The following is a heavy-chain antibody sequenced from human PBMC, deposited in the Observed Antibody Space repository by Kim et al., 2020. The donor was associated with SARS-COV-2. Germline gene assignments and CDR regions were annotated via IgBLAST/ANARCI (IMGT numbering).Heavy chain of an antibody. D-gene: IGHD4-4*01. CDR2: ISAYNGNT. CDR3: ARDPLQENYYYYGMDV. Sequence: ASVKVSCKASGYTFTSYGISWVPQAPGQGLEWMGWISAYNGNTNYAQKLQGRVTMTTDTSTSTAYMELRSLRSDDTAVYYCARDPLQENYYYYGMDVWGQGTTVTVSS. J-gene: IGHJ6*02. CDR1: GYTFTSYG. V-gene: IGHV1-18*01.